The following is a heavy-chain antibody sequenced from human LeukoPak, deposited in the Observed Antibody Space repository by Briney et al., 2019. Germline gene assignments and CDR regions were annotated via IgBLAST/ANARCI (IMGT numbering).Heavy chain of an antibody. CDR3: ARESRTWIQLWLLDY. J-gene: IGHJ4*02. CDR1: GFTFSSYE. Sequence: GGSLRLSCAASGFTFSSYEMNWVRQAPGKGLEWVSYIRSSGSTIYYADSVKGRFTISRDNAKNSLYLQMNSLRAEDTAVYYCARESRTWIQLWLLDYWGQGTLVTVSS. D-gene: IGHD5-18*01. V-gene: IGHV3-48*03. CDR2: IRSSGSTI.